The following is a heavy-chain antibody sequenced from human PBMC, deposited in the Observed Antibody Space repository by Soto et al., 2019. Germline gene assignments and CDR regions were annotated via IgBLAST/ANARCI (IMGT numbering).Heavy chain of an antibody. J-gene: IGHJ6*02. CDR3: ARDLAYCGGDCYTTALYYYYYGMDV. V-gene: IGHV3-11*01. CDR2: ISSSGSTI. D-gene: IGHD2-21*02. Sequence: QVQLVESGGGLVKPGGSLRLSCAASGFTFSDYYMSWIRQAPGKGLEWVSYISSSGSTIYYADSVKGRVTISRDNAKNSLYLQMNSLRAEDTAVYYCARDLAYCGGDCYTTALYYYYYGMDVWGQGTTVTVSS. CDR1: GFTFSDYY.